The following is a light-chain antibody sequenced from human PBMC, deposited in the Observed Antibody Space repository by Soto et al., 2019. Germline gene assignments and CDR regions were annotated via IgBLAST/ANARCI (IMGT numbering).Light chain of an antibody. V-gene: IGKV3-20*01. CDR3: TQYSGSPPRT. Sequence: EVVLTQSPGTLSLSPGERATLYCRTSQTIVSTYLAWYQHKAGQAPRLLMYGTSSRATGIPDRFSGSGSGTDFTLTISSVEPEGSAIYYCTQYSGSPPRTFGQGTKVEIK. CDR2: GTS. J-gene: IGKJ1*01. CDR1: QTIVSTY.